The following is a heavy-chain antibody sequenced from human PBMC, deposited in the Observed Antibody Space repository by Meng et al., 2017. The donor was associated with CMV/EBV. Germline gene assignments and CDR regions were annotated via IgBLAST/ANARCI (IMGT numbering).Heavy chain of an antibody. CDR2: INPNSGGT. CDR1: GGTFSSYA. D-gene: IGHD2-15*01. J-gene: IGHJ4*02. V-gene: IGHV1-2*02. Sequence: QLVRSGAGVKKPGSLVKVSCKASGGTFSSYAISWVRQAPGQGLEWMGWINPNSGGTNYAQKFQGRVTMTRDTSISTAYMELSRLRSDDTAVYYCARDDGSLDYWGQGTLVTVSS. CDR3: ARDDGSLDY.